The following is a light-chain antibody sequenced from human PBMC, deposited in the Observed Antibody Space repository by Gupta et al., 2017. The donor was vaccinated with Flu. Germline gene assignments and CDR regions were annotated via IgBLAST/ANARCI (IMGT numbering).Light chain of an antibody. V-gene: IGLV6-57*01. CDR2: EDN. J-gene: IGLJ3*02. CDR3: QSYDSSNHGV. Sequence: NFMLTQPHSVSESPGKTVTISCTRSSGSIASNYVQWYQQRPGSSPTTVIYEDNQRPSGVPDRFSGSIDSCSNSASLTISGLKTEDEADYYCQSYDSSNHGVFGGGTKLTVL. CDR1: SGSIASNY.